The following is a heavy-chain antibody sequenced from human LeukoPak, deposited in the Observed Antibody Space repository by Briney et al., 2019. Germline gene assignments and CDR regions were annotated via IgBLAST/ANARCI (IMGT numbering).Heavy chain of an antibody. CDR3: ARGGNPVYYYYMDV. D-gene: IGHD1-14*01. J-gene: IGHJ6*03. CDR1: GYTFTTYG. CDR2: ISAYNGDT. Sequence: ASVMVSCKASGYTFTTYGISWVRQAPGQGLEWMGWISAYNGDTNYAQNFQGRVTMTTDTSTSTAYMELRSLRSDDTAVYYCARGGNPVYYYYMDVWGKGTTVTVSS. V-gene: IGHV1-18*01.